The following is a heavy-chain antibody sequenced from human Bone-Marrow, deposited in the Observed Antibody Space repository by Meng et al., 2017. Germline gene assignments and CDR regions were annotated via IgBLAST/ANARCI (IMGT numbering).Heavy chain of an antibody. CDR2: FDPEDGET. V-gene: IGHV1-24*01. Sequence: ASVKVSCKVSGYTLTELSMHWVRQAPGKGLEWMGGFDPEDGETIYAQKFQSRVTMTEDTSTDTAYMELSSLRSEDTAVYYCARDLYTIFGVVTPDAFDIWGQGTMVTVSS. D-gene: IGHD3-3*01. CDR1: GYTLTELS. CDR3: ARDLYTIFGVVTPDAFDI. J-gene: IGHJ3*02.